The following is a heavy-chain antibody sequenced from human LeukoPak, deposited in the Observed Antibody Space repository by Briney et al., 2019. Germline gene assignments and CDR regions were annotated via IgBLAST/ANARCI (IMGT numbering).Heavy chain of an antibody. V-gene: IGHV4-39*01. CDR3: ARHGAPPQAAAWFQDLQDGPMDV. Sequence: SETLSLTCTVSGGSISSSSYYWGWIRQPPGKGLEWIGSIYYSGSTYYNPSLKSRVTISVDTSKNQFSLKLSSVTAADTAVYYCARHGAPPQAAAWFQDLQDGPMDVWGKGTTVTVSS. J-gene: IGHJ6*03. D-gene: IGHD6-13*01. CDR1: GGSISSSSYY. CDR2: IYYSGST.